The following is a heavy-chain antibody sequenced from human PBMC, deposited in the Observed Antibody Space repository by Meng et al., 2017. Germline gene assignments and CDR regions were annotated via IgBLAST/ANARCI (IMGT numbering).Heavy chain of an antibody. CDR3: ARQWHLESNWFDP. Sequence: GESLKISCKGSGYSFTSYWIGWVRQRPGKGLEGMGIIYPGDSDTRYSPSFQGQVTISADKSISTAYLQWSSLKASDTAMYYCARQWHLESNWFDPWGQGTLVTVSS. J-gene: IGHJ5*02. D-gene: IGHD1-1*01. V-gene: IGHV5-51*01. CDR1: GYSFTSYW. CDR2: IYPGDSDT.